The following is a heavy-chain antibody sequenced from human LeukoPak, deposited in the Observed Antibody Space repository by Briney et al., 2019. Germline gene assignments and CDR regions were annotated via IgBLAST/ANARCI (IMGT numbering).Heavy chain of an antibody. Sequence: GGSLRLSCAASGFTFNSFAMSWVRQAPGEGLEWVSAISGGGSTYYADSVKGRFTISRDNSKNTLYLQMNSLRAEDTAVYYCAKSGLNRFDYWGQGTLVTVSS. CDR3: AKSGLNRFDY. CDR1: GFTFNSFA. D-gene: IGHD2-15*01. CDR2: ISGGGST. J-gene: IGHJ4*02. V-gene: IGHV3-23*01.